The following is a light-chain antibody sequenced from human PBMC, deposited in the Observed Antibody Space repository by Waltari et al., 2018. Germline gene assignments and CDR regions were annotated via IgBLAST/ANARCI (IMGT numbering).Light chain of an antibody. CDR2: EVN. J-gene: IGLJ1*01. CDR3: CSYASSSGYV. V-gene: IGLV2-23*02. Sequence: QSALTQPASVSGSPGQSLTTPCTETRSDVGNYNVFSWYQHHPGKAPKLRIYEVNKWPEGVSDRFSGSKAGNRASLTISGLQAEDEADYYCCSYASSSGYVFGTGTEVTVL. CDR1: RSDVGNYNV.